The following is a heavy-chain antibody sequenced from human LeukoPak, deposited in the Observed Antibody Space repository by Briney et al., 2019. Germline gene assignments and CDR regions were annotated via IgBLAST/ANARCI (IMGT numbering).Heavy chain of an antibody. CDR2: IYHSGST. CDR3: ALRPYCSSTSCPYYYMDV. D-gene: IGHD2-2*01. V-gene: IGHV4-30-2*01. J-gene: IGHJ6*03. Sequence: SQTLSLTCTVSGGSISSGGYYWSWIRQPPGKGLEWIGYIYHSGSTYYNPSLKSRVTISVDTSKNQFSLKLSSVTAADTAVYYCALRPYCSSTSCPYYYMDVWGKGTTVTVSS. CDR1: GGSISSGGYY.